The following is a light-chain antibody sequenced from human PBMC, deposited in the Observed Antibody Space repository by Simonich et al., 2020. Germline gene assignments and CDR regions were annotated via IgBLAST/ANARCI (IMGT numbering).Light chain of an antibody. Sequence: QSALTQPASVSGSPGQSITISCTGTSSDVGGYNYVSWYPQHPGKAPKLMIYDVSKRPSGVSNRFSGSKSGNTASLTISALQAEDEADYYCSSYTSSSTVVFGGGTKLTVL. CDR2: DVS. CDR1: SSDVGGYNY. V-gene: IGLV2-14*01. CDR3: SSYTSSSTVV. J-gene: IGLJ2*01.